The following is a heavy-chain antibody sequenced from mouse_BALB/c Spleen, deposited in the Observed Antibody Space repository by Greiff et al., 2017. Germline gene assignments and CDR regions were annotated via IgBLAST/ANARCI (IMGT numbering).Heavy chain of an antibody. CDR2: IYPGDGDT. CDR1: GYAFSSYW. Sequence: VQLQQSGAELVRPGSSVKISCKASGYAFSSYWMNWVKQRPGQGLEWIGQIYPGDGDTNYNGKFKGKATLTADKSSSPAYMQLSSLTSEDSAVYFCARSTTVVATGAMDYWGQGTSVTVSS. V-gene: IGHV1-80*01. J-gene: IGHJ4*01. D-gene: IGHD1-1*01. CDR3: ARSTTVVATGAMDY.